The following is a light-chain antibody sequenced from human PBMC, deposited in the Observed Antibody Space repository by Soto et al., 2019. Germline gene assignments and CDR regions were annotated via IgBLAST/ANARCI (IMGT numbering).Light chain of an antibody. Sequence: DIQMTQSPASLSASVGDRVTITCRASQSISDYLNWYQQKPGKAPNLLIYAASTLQIGVPSRFSGSGSGTDFTLTISSLQPEDFATYYCQQSYSTPQYTFGQGTKLEIK. J-gene: IGKJ2*01. V-gene: IGKV1-39*01. CDR3: QQSYSTPQYT. CDR1: QSISDY. CDR2: AAS.